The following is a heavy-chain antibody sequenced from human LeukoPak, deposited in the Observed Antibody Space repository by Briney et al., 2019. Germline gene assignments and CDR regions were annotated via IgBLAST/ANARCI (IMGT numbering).Heavy chain of an antibody. CDR3: ARERYCTSTTCYVGVPFDY. D-gene: IGHD2-2*01. CDR1: GFTFSTYY. J-gene: IGHJ4*02. Sequence: GGSLRLSCAASGFTFSTYYMTWVRQAPGKGLEWVAGVNQDGSENHYVDSVKGRFTISRDNSKNPLYLQMNSLRAEDTAVYFCARERYCTSTTCYVGVPFDYWGQGTLVTVAS. CDR2: VNQDGSEN. V-gene: IGHV3-7*01.